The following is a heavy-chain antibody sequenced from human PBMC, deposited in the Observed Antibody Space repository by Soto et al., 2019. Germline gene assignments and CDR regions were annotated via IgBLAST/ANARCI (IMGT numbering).Heavy chain of an antibody. CDR2: IGAYNGDT. D-gene: IGHD6-6*01. Sequence: ASVKVSCKASGYTFTNYGITWVRQAPGQGLGWMGGIGAYNGDTHYTQRLQGRVTMTTDTSTSTAYMELRGLRSDDTAIYYCARVRQLVGYLYYLLYVRAKGTTVIVSS. CDR3: ARVRQLVGYLYYLLYV. J-gene: IGHJ6*04. V-gene: IGHV1-18*01. CDR1: GYTFTNYG.